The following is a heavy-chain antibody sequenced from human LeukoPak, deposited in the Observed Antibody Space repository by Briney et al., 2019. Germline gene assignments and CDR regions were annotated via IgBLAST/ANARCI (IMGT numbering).Heavy chain of an antibody. CDR1: GGTFSSYA. CDR2: IIPILGIA. D-gene: IGHD3-10*01. CDR3: ARWFGEGVFDY. Sequence: SVKVSCKASGGTFSSYAISWVRQAPGQGLEWMGRIIPILGIANYAQKFQGRVTITADKSTSTAYMELSSLRSEDTAVYYCARWFGEGVFDYWGQGTLVTVSS. J-gene: IGHJ4*02. V-gene: IGHV1-69*04.